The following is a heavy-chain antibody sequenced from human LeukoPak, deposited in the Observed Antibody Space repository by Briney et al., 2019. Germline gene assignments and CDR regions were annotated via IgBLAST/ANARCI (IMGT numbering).Heavy chain of an antibody. CDR1: GFTFSSYG. V-gene: IGHV3-33*01. Sequence: GGSLRLSCAASGFTFSSYGMHWVRQAPGKGLXWVAVIWYDGSNKYYTDSVKGRFTISRDNSKNTLYLQMNSLRAEDTAVYYCARGQYSPDYWGQGTLVTVSS. CDR3: ARGQYSPDY. CDR2: IWYDGSNK. D-gene: IGHD2-15*01. J-gene: IGHJ4*02.